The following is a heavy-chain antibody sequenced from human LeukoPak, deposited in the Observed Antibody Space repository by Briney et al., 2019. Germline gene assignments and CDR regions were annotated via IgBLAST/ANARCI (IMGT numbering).Heavy chain of an antibody. Sequence: GGSLRLSCAASGFTFSSYSMNWVRQAPGNGLEWVSYISSSGSTIYYADSVKGRFTISRDNAKNSLYLQMNSLRAEDTAVYYCARDGSGYDSGGYYYYYYMDVWGKGTTVTISS. D-gene: IGHD5-12*01. V-gene: IGHV3-48*04. CDR1: GFTFSSYS. J-gene: IGHJ6*03. CDR3: ARDGSGYDSGGYYYYYYMDV. CDR2: ISSSGSTI.